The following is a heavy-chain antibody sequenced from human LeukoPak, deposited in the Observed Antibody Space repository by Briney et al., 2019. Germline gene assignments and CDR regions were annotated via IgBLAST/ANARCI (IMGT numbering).Heavy chain of an antibody. CDR2: IYTSGST. Sequence: KPSGTLSLTCSVSGCSISGYYWSWIRQPPGKGLEWIGHIYTSGSTNYNPSLKSRLTISVDTSKNQFSLQLTSVSAADTAVYYCARHKAYSGYDFLDYWGQGTLVTVSS. CDR1: GCSISGYY. CDR3: ARHKAYSGYDFLDY. V-gene: IGHV4-4*09. J-gene: IGHJ4*02. D-gene: IGHD5-12*01.